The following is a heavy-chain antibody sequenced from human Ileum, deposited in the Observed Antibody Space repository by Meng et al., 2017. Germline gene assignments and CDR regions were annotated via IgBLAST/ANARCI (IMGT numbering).Heavy chain of an antibody. D-gene: IGHD5-24*01. J-gene: IGHJ4*02. CDR2: INYSGTT. V-gene: IGHV4-59*01. Sequence: CTVSTDSISSDYWSWFRLPPGKGLEWIGYINYSGTTKYSASLQSRVTMSVDTSKNQFSLRLSSVTAADTAVYYCARQTRKDGYNYMFDYWGQGTLVTVSS. CDR1: TDSISSDY. CDR3: ARQTRKDGYNYMFDY.